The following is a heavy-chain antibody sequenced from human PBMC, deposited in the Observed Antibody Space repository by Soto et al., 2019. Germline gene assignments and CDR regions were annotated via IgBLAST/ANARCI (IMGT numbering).Heavy chain of an antibody. D-gene: IGHD2-21*02. Sequence: SVKVSCKASGGTFSIYAISWVLQAPGQGLEWMGGIIPIFGTANYAQKFQGRVTITADESTSTAYMELSSLRSEDTAVYYCARSYCGGDCYYVGSAFDIWGHGTMVTVSS. CDR1: GGTFSIYA. V-gene: IGHV1-69*13. CDR3: ARSYCGGDCYYVGSAFDI. J-gene: IGHJ3*02. CDR2: IIPIFGTA.